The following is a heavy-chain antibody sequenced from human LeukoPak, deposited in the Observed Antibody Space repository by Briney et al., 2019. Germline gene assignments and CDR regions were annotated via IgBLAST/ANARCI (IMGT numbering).Heavy chain of an antibody. Sequence: VASVKVSCKASGYTFTSYGISWVRQAPGQGLEWMGWISAYNGNTNYAQKFQGWVTMTRDTSISTAYMELSRLRSDDTAVYYCARADTAMVTLFDYWGQGTLVTVSS. CDR2: ISAYNGNT. J-gene: IGHJ4*02. CDR1: GYTFTSYG. D-gene: IGHD5-18*01. CDR3: ARADTAMVTLFDY. V-gene: IGHV1-18*01.